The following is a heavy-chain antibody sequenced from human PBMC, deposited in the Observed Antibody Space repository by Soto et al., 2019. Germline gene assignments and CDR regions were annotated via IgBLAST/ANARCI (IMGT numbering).Heavy chain of an antibody. CDR1: GGTFSSYT. D-gene: IGHD3-3*01. J-gene: IGHJ4*02. CDR3: ARGGREVFGVPCPTYFDY. CDR2: IIPILGIA. Sequence: SVKVSCKASGGTFSSYTISWVRQAPGQGLEWMGRIIPILGIANYAQKFQGRVTITADKSTSTAYMELSSLRSEDTAVYYCARGGREVFGVPCPTYFDYWGQGTLVTVSS. V-gene: IGHV1-69*02.